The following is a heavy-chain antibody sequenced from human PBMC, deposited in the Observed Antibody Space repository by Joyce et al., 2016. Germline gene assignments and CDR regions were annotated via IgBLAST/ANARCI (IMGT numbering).Heavy chain of an antibody. Sequence: QVQLQESGPGLVRTSETLSLTCAISNYSISSRHYWGWIRQSPLKGLEWIVAFYHSGSTYYTPSLKGRVSISVDTSKNQFSLKLNSVTAADTAVYFCAISPPSGRRIYWGQGVLVTVSS. D-gene: IGHD3-3*01. J-gene: IGHJ4*02. CDR2: FYHSGST. CDR3: AISPPSGRRIY. V-gene: IGHV4-38-2*01. CDR1: NYSISSRHY.